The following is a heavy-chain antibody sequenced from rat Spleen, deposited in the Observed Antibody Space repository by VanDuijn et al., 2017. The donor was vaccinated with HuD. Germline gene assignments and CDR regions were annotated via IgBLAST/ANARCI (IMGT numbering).Heavy chain of an antibody. Sequence: EVQLVESDGGLVQPGRSLKLSCAASGFTFSDYYVAWVRQAPTKGLEWVATINYDGSSPFYRDSVRDRFTISRDTAQKPLYLQMNSLRSEDTATYYCARGGFFRFWGQGVMVTVSS. CDR2: INYDGSSP. V-gene: IGHV5-29*01. CDR3: ARGGFFRF. D-gene: IGHD1-6*01. J-gene: IGHJ2*01. CDR1: GFTFSDYY.